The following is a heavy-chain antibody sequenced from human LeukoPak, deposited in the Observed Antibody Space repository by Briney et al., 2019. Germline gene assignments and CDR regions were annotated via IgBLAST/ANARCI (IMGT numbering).Heavy chain of an antibody. CDR3: ARAGGSSWADY. V-gene: IGHV3-7*01. J-gene: IGHJ4*02. CDR2: IKQDGSEK. Sequence: GGTPRLSCADSGFTFSRYWMTWVPQAPGKGLEWVANIKQDGSEKDYVDSVKGRFTISRDNAKNSLYLQMNSLRAEDTAVDYCARAGGSSWADYWGQGTLVTVSS. CDR1: GFTFSRYW. D-gene: IGHD6-13*01.